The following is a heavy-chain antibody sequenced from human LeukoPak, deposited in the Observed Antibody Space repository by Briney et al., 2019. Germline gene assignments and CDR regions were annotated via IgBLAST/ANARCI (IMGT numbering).Heavy chain of an antibody. J-gene: IGHJ6*02. V-gene: IGHV3-23*01. CDR1: GFTFSNYA. D-gene: IGHD2-2*01. CDR2: ISGSGGST. CDR3: AKKESRYCSSTSCLIGMDV. Sequence: GGSLRLSCAASGFTFSNYAMSWVRQAPGKGLEWVSAISGSGGSTYYADSVKGRSTISRDNSKNTLYLQMNSLRAEDTAVYYCAKKESRYCSSTSCLIGMDVWGQGTTVIVSS.